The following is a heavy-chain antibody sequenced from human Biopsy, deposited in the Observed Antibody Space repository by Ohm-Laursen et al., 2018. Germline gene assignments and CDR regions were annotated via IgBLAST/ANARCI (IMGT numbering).Heavy chain of an antibody. CDR2: IYNTETT. CDR3: ASRLYGPNPIDY. Sequence: GTLSLTCSVSGGSISSSTTYYWAWLRQPPGKGLEWIGSIYNTETTFYNPSLKSRVTVSVDTSKNQFSLKLSSVTAADTAVYYCASRLYGPNPIDYWGQGTLVTVSS. J-gene: IGHJ4*02. CDR1: GGSISSSTTYY. D-gene: IGHD2-8*01. V-gene: IGHV4-39*07.